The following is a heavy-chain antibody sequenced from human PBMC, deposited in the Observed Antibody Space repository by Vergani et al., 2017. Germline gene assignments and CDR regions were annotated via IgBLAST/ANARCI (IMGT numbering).Heavy chain of an antibody. CDR1: GGTFSSYA. CDR3: ARDTCGGDCYSSPNSYYYGMDV. CDR2: IIPILGIA. Sequence: QVQLVQSGAEVKKPGSSVKVSCKASGGTFSSYAISWVRQAPGQGLEWMGRIIPILGIANYAQKFQGRVTITADKSTSTAYMELSSLRSEDTAVYYCARDTCGGDCYSSPNSYYYGMDVWGQGTTVTVS. J-gene: IGHJ6*02. V-gene: IGHV1-69*04. D-gene: IGHD2-21*02.